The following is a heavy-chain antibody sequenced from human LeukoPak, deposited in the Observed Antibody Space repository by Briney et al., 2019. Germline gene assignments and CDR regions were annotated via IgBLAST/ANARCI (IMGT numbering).Heavy chain of an antibody. J-gene: IGHJ6*03. CDR1: GGSISSHY. CDR2: IYYSGST. V-gene: IGHV4-59*11. Sequence: SETLSLTCTVSGGSISSHYWSWIRQPPGKGLEWIGYIYYSGSTNYNPSLKSRVTISVDTSKNQFSLKLSSVTAADTAVHYCARVSMRYYYYYMHVWGKDTTVTVSS. CDR3: ARVSMRYYYYYMHV.